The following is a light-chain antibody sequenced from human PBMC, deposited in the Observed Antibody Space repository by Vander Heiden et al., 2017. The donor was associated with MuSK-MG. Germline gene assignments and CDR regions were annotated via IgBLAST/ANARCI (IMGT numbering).Light chain of an antibody. CDR1: SSDVGGYNY. J-gene: IGLJ1*01. Sequence: QSALTQPASVSGSPGQSITISCTGTSSDVGGYNYVSWYQQHPGNAPKLMIYDVSNRPAGVSNRFSASKAGTTASPTISGLQAEDDAYYYCTSYTSSRTYVFGTGTKVTVL. V-gene: IGLV2-14*01. CDR3: TSYTSSRTYV. CDR2: DVS.